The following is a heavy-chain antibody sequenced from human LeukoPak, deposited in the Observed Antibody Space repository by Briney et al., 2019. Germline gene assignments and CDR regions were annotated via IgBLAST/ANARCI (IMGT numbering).Heavy chain of an antibody. V-gene: IGHV3-43*01. CDR2: ISWDGEST. CDR1: GFAFHDNT. J-gene: IGHJ4*02. CDR3: AKLLLRNQDY. D-gene: IGHD1-14*01. Sequence: GGSLRLSCAASGFAFHDNTMHWVRQAPGKGLEWVSLISWDGESTYYADSVKGRFTISRDNSKNTLYLQMNSLRAEDTAVYYCAKLLLRNQDYWGQGTLVTVSS.